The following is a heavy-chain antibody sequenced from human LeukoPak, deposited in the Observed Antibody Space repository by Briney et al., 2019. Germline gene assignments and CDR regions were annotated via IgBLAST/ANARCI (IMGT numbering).Heavy chain of an antibody. J-gene: IGHJ4*02. CDR2: MNPNSGNT. V-gene: IGHV1-8*01. D-gene: IGHD3-10*01. CDR3: ARGFRDYYGSGSYYNSKYYFDY. Sequence: ASVKVSCKASGYTFTSYDINWVRQATGQGLEWMGWMNPNSGNTGYAQKFQGRVTMTRNTSIGTAYMELSSLRSEDTAVYYCARGFRDYYGSGSYYNSKYYFDYWGQGTLVTVSS. CDR1: GYTFTSYD.